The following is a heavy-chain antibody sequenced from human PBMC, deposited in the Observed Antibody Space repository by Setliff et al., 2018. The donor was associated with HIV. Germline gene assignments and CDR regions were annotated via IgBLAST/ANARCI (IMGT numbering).Heavy chain of an antibody. Sequence: SETLSLTCTVSGGSISSSSYYWGWIRQPPGKGLEWIGNIYYSGSTYYNPSLKSRVTISVATSKKQFSLKLSSVTASDTAVYYCARLPGDCSSTGCQGYFDYWGQGTQVTVSS. CDR2: IYYSGST. J-gene: IGHJ4*02. CDR1: GGSISSSSYY. CDR3: ARLPGDCSSTGCQGYFDY. V-gene: IGHV4-39*01. D-gene: IGHD2-2*01.